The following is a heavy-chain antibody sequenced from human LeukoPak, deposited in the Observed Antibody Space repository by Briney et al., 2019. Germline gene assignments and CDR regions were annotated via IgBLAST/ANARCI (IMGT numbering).Heavy chain of an antibody. D-gene: IGHD1-26*01. CDR3: ARVPGSYYHYYYMDV. V-gene: IGHV1-2*02. CDR1: GYTFTGYY. CDR2: INPNSGGT. J-gene: IGHJ6*03. Sequence: ASVKVSCKASGYTFTGYYMHWVRQAPGQGLEWMGWINPNSGGTNYAQKFQGRVTMTRDTSISTAYMELNRLRSDDTAVYYCARVPGSYYHYYYMDVWGKGTTVTVSS.